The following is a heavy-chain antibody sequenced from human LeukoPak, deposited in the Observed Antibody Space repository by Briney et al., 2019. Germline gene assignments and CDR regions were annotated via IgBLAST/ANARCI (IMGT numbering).Heavy chain of an antibody. V-gene: IGHV1-2*04. CDR1: GYTFTGYY. CDR3: ARGNSGGSHNYFDY. Sequence: ASVKVSCKASGYTFTGYYMHWVRQAPGQGLEWMGWINPNSGGTNYAQKFQGWVTMTRDTSISTAYMELSRLRSDDTAVYYCARGNSGGSHNYFDYWGHGTLVTVSS. J-gene: IGHJ4*01. D-gene: IGHD2-15*01. CDR2: INPNSGGT.